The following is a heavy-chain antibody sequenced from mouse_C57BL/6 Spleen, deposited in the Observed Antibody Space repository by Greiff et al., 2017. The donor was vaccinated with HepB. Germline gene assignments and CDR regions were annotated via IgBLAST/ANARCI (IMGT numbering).Heavy chain of an antibody. V-gene: IGHV6-3*01. Sequence: EVKVVDSGGGLVQPGGSLKLSCVASGFTFSNYWMNWVRQSPEKGLEWVAQIRLKSDNYATNYAESVKGRFTISRDDSKSSVYLQMNNLSAEDTGIYYCTVGRSCCPFDYWGQGTTLTVSS. J-gene: IGHJ2*01. D-gene: IGHD3-3*01. CDR2: IRLKSDNYAT. CDR3: TVGRSCCPFDY. CDR1: GFTFSNYW.